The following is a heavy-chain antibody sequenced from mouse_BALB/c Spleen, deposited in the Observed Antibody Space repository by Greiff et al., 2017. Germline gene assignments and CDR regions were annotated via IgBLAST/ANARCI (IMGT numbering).Heavy chain of an antibody. CDR2: INPSNGRT. V-gene: IGHV1S81*02. J-gene: IGHJ4*01. CDR3: ARSANWGYAMDY. Sequence: VQLQQPGAELVKPGASVKLSCKASGYTFTSYWMHWVKQRPGQGLEWIGEINPSNGRTNYNEKFKSKATLTVDKSSSTAYMQLSSLTSEDSAVYYCARSANWGYAMDYWGQGTSVTVSS. CDR1: GYTFTSYW. D-gene: IGHD4-1*01.